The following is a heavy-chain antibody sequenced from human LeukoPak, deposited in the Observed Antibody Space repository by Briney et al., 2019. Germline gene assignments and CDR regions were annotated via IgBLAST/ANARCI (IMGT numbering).Heavy chain of an antibody. CDR3: VRDDDFYSIDF. CDR1: GFTFSRHW. J-gene: IGHJ4*02. Sequence: PGGSLRLPCVTSGFTFSRHWMHWVRPGPGRGLQCIARIKNDATYADYAGSVKGRFTISRDNAKNALYLQMNSLRAEDTALYYCVRDDDFYSIDFWGQGTLVTVSS. V-gene: IGHV3-74*01. CDR2: IKNDATYA. D-gene: IGHD2-21*02.